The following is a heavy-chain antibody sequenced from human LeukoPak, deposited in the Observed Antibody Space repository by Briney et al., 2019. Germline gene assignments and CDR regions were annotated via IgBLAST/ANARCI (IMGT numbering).Heavy chain of an antibody. V-gene: IGHV3-21*05. D-gene: IGHD2-21*01. CDR2: ISSSSSYI. CDR1: GFTFSNYG. CDR3: ARDLVVKYYFDY. Sequence: PGGSLRLSCAASGFTFSNYGLNWVRQAPGKGLEWVSHISSSSSYIYYADSVKGRFTISRDNAKNSLYLQMNSLRAEDTAVYYCARDLVVKYYFDYWGQGTLVTVSS. J-gene: IGHJ4*02.